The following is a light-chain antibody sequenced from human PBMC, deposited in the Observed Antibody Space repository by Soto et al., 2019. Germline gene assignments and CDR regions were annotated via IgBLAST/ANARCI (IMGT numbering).Light chain of an antibody. CDR3: QQYNSYPMT. CDR1: QTISTW. Sequence: DIQMTQSPSTLSASVGDRVTITCRASQTISTWLAWYQQKPGKAPNLLIYDASSLESGVPSRFSGSGSGTDFTLTISSLQPDDSANYYCQQYNSYPMTFGQGTKVEIK. J-gene: IGKJ1*01. CDR2: DAS. V-gene: IGKV1-5*01.